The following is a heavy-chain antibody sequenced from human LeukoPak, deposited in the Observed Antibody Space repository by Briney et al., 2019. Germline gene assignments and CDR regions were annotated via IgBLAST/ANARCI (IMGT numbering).Heavy chain of an antibody. D-gene: IGHD3-10*01. CDR3: AIVPGRYGYWYFDL. CDR2: IFYTGST. J-gene: IGHJ2*01. Sequence: PSETLSLTCTVSGGSISSYYWSWIRQSPGKGLEWIGYIFYTGSTNYNPSLKSRVTISVDTSKNQFSLKLTSVTTADTAVYYCAIVPGRYGYWYFDLWGRGTLVTVSS. V-gene: IGHV4-59*01. CDR1: GGSISSYY.